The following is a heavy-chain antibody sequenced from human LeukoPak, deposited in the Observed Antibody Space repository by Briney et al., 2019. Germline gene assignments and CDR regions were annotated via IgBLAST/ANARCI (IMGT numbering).Heavy chain of an antibody. CDR3: TTEPLPALYCSSTSCSGDAFDI. D-gene: IGHD2-2*01. J-gene: IGHJ3*02. CDR1: GFTFSNAW. V-gene: IGHV3-15*01. CDR2: IKSKTDGGTT. Sequence: PGGSLRLSCAASGFTFSNAWMSWVRQAPGKGLEWVGRIKSKTDGGTTDYAAPVKGRFTISRDDSKNTLYLQMNSLKTEDTAVYYCTTEPLPALYCSSTSCSGDAFDIWGQGTMVTVSS.